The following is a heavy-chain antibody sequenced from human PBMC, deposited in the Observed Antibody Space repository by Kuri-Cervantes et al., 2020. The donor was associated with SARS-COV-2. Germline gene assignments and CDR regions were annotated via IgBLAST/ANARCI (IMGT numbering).Heavy chain of an antibody. J-gene: IGHJ5*02. V-gene: IGHV7-4-1*02. D-gene: IGHD6-13*01. CDR3: ARTMYSSSWYWFDP. Sequence: ASVKVSCKASGYTFTSYAMNWVRQAPGQGLEWMGWINTNTGNLTYAQGFTGRFVFSLDTSVSTAYLQISSLKAEDTAVYYCARTMYSSSWYWFDPWGQGTLVTVSS. CDR1: GYTFTSYA. CDR2: INTNTGNL.